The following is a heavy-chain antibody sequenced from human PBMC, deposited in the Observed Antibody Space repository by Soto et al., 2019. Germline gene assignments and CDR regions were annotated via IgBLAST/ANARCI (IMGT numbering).Heavy chain of an antibody. J-gene: IGHJ6*02. CDR3: ARGEYSSSWYSAYYYYGMDV. Sequence: SETLSLTCTVSGGSVSSGSYYWSWIRQPPGKGLEWIGYIYYSGSTNYNPSLKSRVTISVDTSKDQFSLKLSSVTAADTAVYYCARGEYSSSWYSAYYYYGMDVWGQGTTVTVSS. CDR1: GGSVSSGSYY. V-gene: IGHV4-61*01. CDR2: IYYSGST. D-gene: IGHD6-13*01.